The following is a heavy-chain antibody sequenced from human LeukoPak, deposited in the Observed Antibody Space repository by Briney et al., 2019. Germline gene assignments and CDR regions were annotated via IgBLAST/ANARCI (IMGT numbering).Heavy chain of an antibody. CDR1: GFTFSTYA. V-gene: IGHV3-23*01. Sequence: PGVSLRLSCAASGFTFSTYAMTWVRQAPGKGLEWVSTISHSGGSTDFADSVKGRFTISGDNSKKTLYLQMDSLRAEDTAVYYCAKGVISDSRGYYYAFDYCGQGTLVTVSS. D-gene: IGHD3-22*01. CDR3: AKGVISDSRGYYYAFDY. CDR2: ISHSGGST. J-gene: IGHJ4*02.